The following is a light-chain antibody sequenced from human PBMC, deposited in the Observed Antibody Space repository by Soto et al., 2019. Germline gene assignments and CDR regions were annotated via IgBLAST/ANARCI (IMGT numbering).Light chain of an antibody. CDR2: LAS. Sequence: DIQLTQSPSSLSASVGDRVTITCRASQNIRNYLNWYQQTPGKAPKVLIYLASSLQSGVPSRFSGSGSGTDFTLTISSLQPGDFATYYCKQSYTLTFGPGTKVDIK. CDR1: QNIRNY. CDR3: KQSYTLT. V-gene: IGKV1-39*01. J-gene: IGKJ3*01.